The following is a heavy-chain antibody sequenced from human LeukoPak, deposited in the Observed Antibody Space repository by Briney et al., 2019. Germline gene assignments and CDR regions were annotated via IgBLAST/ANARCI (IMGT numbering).Heavy chain of an antibody. Sequence: SGTLSLTCAVSGGSISSSNWWSWVRQPPGKGLEWIGEIYHSGSTNYNPSLKSRVTISVDKSKNQFSLKLSSVTAADTAVYYCAARLLSSDDAFDIWGQGTMVTVSS. V-gene: IGHV4-4*02. CDR2: IYHSGST. CDR3: AARLLSSDDAFDI. J-gene: IGHJ3*02. CDR1: GGSISSSNW. D-gene: IGHD6-25*01.